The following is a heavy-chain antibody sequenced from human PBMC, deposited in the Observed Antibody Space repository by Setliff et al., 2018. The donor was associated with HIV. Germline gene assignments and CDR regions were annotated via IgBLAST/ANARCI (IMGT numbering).Heavy chain of an antibody. D-gene: IGHD1-1*01. CDR3: SAGIQLLY. CDR1: GFPFGDYA. J-gene: IGHJ4*02. V-gene: IGHV3-49*04. Sequence: GGSLRLSCKASGFPFGDYAMSWVRQAPGKGLEWVGFIRSEAYGGTTEYAASAKGRFTISRDDSKSIAHLQMNRLKIEDAAVYYCSAGIQLLYWGQGTLVTVSS. CDR2: IRSEAYGGTT.